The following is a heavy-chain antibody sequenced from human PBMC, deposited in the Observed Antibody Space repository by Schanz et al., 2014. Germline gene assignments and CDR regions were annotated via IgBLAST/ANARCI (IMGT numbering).Heavy chain of an antibody. CDR3: ARQGTSN. V-gene: IGHV4-59*08. J-gene: IGHJ4*02. D-gene: IGHD1-1*01. CDR2: IYYTGST. Sequence: QVQLQESGPRLVKPSETLSLTCTVSGGSISNYYWSWIRQPPGKRLEWIGYIYYTGSTRYTPSLKGRSPVSLDTPKNQSPLKLPPVTAADTAVYYCARQGTSNWGQGTLVTVSS. CDR1: GGSISNYY.